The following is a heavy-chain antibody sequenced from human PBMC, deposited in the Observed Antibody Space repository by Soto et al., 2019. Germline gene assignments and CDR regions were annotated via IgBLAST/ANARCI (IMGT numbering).Heavy chain of an antibody. CDR3: ARLYRYSSGWSPYDY. J-gene: IGHJ4*02. CDR1: GGSISSYY. CDR2: IYYSGTT. V-gene: IGHV4-59*08. D-gene: IGHD6-19*01. Sequence: SETLSLTCTVSGGSISSYYWSWIRQPPGKGLEWIGYIYYSGTTNYNPSLKSRVSISVDTSKNQFSLKLSSVTAADTAVYYCARLYRYSSGWSPYDYWGQGTLVTVSS.